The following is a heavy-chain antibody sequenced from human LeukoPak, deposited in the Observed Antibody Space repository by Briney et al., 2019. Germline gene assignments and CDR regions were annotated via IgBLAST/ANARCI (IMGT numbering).Heavy chain of an antibody. CDR2: MNPNSGNT. J-gene: IGHJ4*02. CDR1: AYDFTGYH. V-gene: IGHV1-8*02. D-gene: IGHD2-15*01. CDR3: ARGVAFDY. Sequence: GASVKVSCKGVAYDFTGYHINWVRQATGQGLEWMGWMNPNSGNTGYAQKFQGRVTMTRNTSISTAYMELSSLRSEDTAVYYCARGVAFDYWGQGTLVTVSS.